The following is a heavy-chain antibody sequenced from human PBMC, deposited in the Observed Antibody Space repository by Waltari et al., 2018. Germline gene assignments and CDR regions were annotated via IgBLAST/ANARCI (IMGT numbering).Heavy chain of an antibody. D-gene: IGHD2-2*01. CDR1: GYTFTGYY. Sequence: QVQLVQSGAEVKKPGASVKVSCKASGYTFTGYYMHWVRQAPGQGLEWMGWSNPNSGGTNYAQKFQGRVTMTRDTSISTAYMELSRLRSDDTAVYYCASIRSGVVPAATPFDYWGRGTLVTVSS. J-gene: IGHJ4*02. CDR3: ASIRSGVVPAATPFDY. V-gene: IGHV1-2*02. CDR2: SNPNSGGT.